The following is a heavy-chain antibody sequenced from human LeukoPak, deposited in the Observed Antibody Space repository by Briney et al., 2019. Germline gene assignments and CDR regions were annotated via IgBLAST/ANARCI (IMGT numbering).Heavy chain of an antibody. CDR3: ARVGHHMVRGVTPFGY. J-gene: IGHJ4*02. V-gene: IGHV1-2*02. D-gene: IGHD3-10*01. CDR1: GYTFTGYY. Sequence: GASVKVSCKASGYTFTGYYMHWVRQAPGQGLEWMGWINPNSGGTNYAQKFQGRVTMTRDTSISTAYMELSRLRSDDTAVYYCARVGHHMVRGVTPFGYWGQGTLVTVSS. CDR2: INPNSGGT.